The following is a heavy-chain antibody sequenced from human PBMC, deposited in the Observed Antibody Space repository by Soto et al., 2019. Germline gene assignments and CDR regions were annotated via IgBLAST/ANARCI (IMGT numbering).Heavy chain of an antibody. CDR1: GFSLGPYW. CDR2: INGDGSTT. CDR3: ARAQMPGEY. Sequence: EVQLVESGGGLVQPGGPLRLSFAASGFSLGPYWMHWVRQVPGKGLVWVARINGDGSTTNYADSVKGRFTISRDNAKNTLYLQMNSRRAEDTAVYHCARAQMPGEYWGQGTLVTVSS. D-gene: IGHD2-2*01. V-gene: IGHV3-74*01. J-gene: IGHJ4*02.